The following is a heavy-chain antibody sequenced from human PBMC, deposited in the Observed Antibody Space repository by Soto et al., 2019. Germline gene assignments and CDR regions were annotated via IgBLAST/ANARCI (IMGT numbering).Heavy chain of an antibody. J-gene: IGHJ4*02. CDR1: GFRFEQYV. V-gene: IGHV3-9*01. Sequence: VQVVASGGGLVQPGRSLRLSCAVSGFRFEQYVMHWVRQAPGKGLECVSTVSPTGDTVAYADSVEGRFTVSRDNAKNSLYLQMNRLKGDDTAFYYCLKDDPNGSIDDWGQGTLVTVSS. CDR2: VSPTGDTV. CDR3: LKDDPNGSIDD. D-gene: IGHD3-10*01.